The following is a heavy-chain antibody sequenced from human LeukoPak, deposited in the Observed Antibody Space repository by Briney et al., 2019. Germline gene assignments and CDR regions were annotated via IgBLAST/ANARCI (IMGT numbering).Heavy chain of an antibody. V-gene: IGHV4-38-2*01. CDR3: ARHPSDWYDVRNNWFDP. J-gene: IGHJ5*02. CDR1: GYSISSGYY. CDR2: IYHSGKS. D-gene: IGHD1-1*01. Sequence: SETLSLTCGVSGYSISSGYYWVWIRQPPGKGLEWIGRIYHSGKSYYNPSLKSRVTMSVNTSRNQFSLKLSSVTAADTAVYYCARHPSDWYDVRNNWFDPWGQGILVTVPS.